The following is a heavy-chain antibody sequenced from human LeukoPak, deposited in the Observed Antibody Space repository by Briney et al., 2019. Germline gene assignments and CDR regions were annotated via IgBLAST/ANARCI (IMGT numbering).Heavy chain of an antibody. Sequence: ASVKVSCKASGYTFTSYDINWVRQATGQGLERMGWMNPNSGNTAYAQKFQGRVTMTRNTSISTAYMELSSLRSEDTAVYYCARDGSGSYLYYYYGMDVWGQGITVTVSS. CDR1: GYTFTSYD. CDR3: ARDGSGSYLYYYYGMDV. CDR2: MNPNSGNT. V-gene: IGHV1-8*01. D-gene: IGHD3-10*01. J-gene: IGHJ6*02.